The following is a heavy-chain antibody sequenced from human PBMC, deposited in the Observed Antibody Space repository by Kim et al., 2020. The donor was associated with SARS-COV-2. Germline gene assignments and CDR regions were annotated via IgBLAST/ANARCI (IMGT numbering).Heavy chain of an antibody. V-gene: IGHV3-48*02. CDR1: GFTFSSYS. CDR3: ARPRLNGIVVVPAAIPNQY. Sequence: GGSLRLSCAASGFTFSSYSMNWVRQAPGKGLEWVSYISSSSSTIFYADSVKGRFTISRDNAKNSLYLQMNSLRDEDTAVYYCARPRLNGIVVVPAAIPNQYWGQGTLVTVSS. D-gene: IGHD2-2*01. J-gene: IGHJ4*02. CDR2: ISSSSSTI.